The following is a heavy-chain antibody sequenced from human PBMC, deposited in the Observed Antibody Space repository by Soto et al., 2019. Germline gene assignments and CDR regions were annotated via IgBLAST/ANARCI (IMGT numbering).Heavy chain of an antibody. CDR2: IIPIFGTA. V-gene: IGHV1-69*13. Sequence: SVKVSCKASGGTFSSYASSWVRQAPGQGLEWMGGIIPIFGTANYAQKFQGRVTITADESTSTAYMELSSLRSEDTAVYYCARDGEMAQGGYYYYGMDVWGQGTTVTVSS. J-gene: IGHJ6*02. CDR1: GGTFSSYA. CDR3: ARDGEMAQGGYYYYGMDV. D-gene: IGHD3-10*01.